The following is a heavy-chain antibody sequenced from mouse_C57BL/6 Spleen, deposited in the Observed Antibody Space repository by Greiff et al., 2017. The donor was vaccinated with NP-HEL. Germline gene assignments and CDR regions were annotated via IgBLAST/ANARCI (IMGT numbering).Heavy chain of an antibody. CDR3: ARVSNYAYAMDY. CDR1: GYTFTDYY. Sequence: EVQLQQSGPELVKPGASVKISCKASGYTFTDYYMNWVKQSHGKSLEWIGDINPNNGGTSYNQKFKGKAKLTVDKSSSTAYMELRSLTSEDSAVYYCARVSNYAYAMDYWGQGTSVTVSP. V-gene: IGHV1-26*01. CDR2: INPNNGGT. J-gene: IGHJ4*01. D-gene: IGHD2-5*01.